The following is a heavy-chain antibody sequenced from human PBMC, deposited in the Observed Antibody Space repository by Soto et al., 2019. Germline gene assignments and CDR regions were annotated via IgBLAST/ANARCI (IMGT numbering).Heavy chain of an antibody. D-gene: IGHD2-8*01. J-gene: IGHJ4*02. CDR2: MYGSGGGI. Sequence: EVQLVESGGGLVQPGGSLILSCSASGFTFGTYAMSWVRQAPGKWLEWVSGMYGSGGGISYADAVKGRFTISRDNTNNLLYLLMRSLRVEDTAVYYCAKDRQPDGLWPFDHWGLGTLVTVSS. CDR3: AKDRQPDGLWPFDH. V-gene: IGHV3-23*04. CDR1: GFTFGTYA.